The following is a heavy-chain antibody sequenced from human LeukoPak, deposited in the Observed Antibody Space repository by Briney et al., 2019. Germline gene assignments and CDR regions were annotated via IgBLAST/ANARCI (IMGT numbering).Heavy chain of an antibody. CDR2: IYSSGST. CDR1: GGSINSYY. CDR3: ARGYSYYFDY. V-gene: IGHV4-59*01. D-gene: IGHD5-18*01. J-gene: IGHJ4*02. Sequence: SETLSLTCTVSGGSINSYYWSWIRQPPGKGLEWIGYIYSSGSTNYNPSLKSRVTISVDTSKNQLSLKLSSVTAADTAVYYCARGYSYYFDYWGQGTLVTVSS.